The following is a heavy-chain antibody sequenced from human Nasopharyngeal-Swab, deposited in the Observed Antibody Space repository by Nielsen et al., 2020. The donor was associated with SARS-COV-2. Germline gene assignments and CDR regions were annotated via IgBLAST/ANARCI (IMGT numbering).Heavy chain of an antibody. CDR3: AKPDSGSYTGAFDI. Sequence: GESLTISCAASGFTFGRFWTTWVRQAPGKGLEWVANIQEDGSETNYVESVKGRLTISRDNSKNTLYLQMNSLRAEDTAVYYCAKPDSGSYTGAFDIWGQGTMVTVSS. J-gene: IGHJ3*02. V-gene: IGHV3-7*01. CDR2: IQEDGSET. D-gene: IGHD1-26*01. CDR1: GFTFGRFW.